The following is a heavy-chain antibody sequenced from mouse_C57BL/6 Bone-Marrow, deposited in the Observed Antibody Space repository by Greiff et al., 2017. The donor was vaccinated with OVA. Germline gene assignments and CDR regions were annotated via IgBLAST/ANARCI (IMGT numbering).Heavy chain of an antibody. Sequence: QVKLQQPGAELVKPGASVKLSCKVSGYTFTSYWMHWVKQRPGQGLEWIGMIHTNSGSTNYNEKFKSKATLTVDKSSSTAYVQLGSLTSEDSAVYYCARGGNAPYAMDYWGQGTSVTVSS. CDR2: IHTNSGST. V-gene: IGHV1-64*01. CDR1: GYTFTSYW. J-gene: IGHJ4*01. D-gene: IGHD2-1*01. CDR3: ARGGNAPYAMDY.